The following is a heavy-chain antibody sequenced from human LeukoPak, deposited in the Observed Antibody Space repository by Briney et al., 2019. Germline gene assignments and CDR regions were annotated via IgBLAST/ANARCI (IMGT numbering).Heavy chain of an antibody. Sequence: SVKVSCKASGGTFSSYAIRWVRQAPGQGLEWMGGIIPIFGTANYAQKFQGRVTITADKSTSTAYMELSSLRSEDTAVYYCASNPLGSFDYWGQGTLVTVSS. CDR2: IIPIFGTA. CDR3: ASNPLGSFDY. V-gene: IGHV1-69*06. CDR1: GGTFSSYA. D-gene: IGHD3-16*01. J-gene: IGHJ4*02.